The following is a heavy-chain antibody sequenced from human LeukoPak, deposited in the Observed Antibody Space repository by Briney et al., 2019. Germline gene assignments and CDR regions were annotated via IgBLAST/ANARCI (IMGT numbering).Heavy chain of an antibody. CDR2: IYYSGST. CDR3: ASGGYYSTTSCPPPAGWFDP. V-gene: IGHV4-39*01. Sequence: LGTPSLTCTVSGGSISSSSYYSGWIRQPPGKGLEWVGSIYYSGSTYYNRALKSRVTISVDTSKIQFSLTLSSVTAADTAVYYCASGGYYSTTSCPPPAGWFDPWGQGTLVTVSS. D-gene: IGHD2-2*01. J-gene: IGHJ5*02. CDR1: GGSISSSSYY.